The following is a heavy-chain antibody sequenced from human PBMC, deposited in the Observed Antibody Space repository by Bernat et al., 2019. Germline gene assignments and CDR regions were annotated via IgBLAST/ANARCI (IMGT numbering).Heavy chain of an antibody. Sequence: QVQLVESGGGVVQPGRSLRLSCAASGFTFSSYGMHWVRQAPGKGLEWVAVIWYDGSNKYYADSVKGRFTISRDNSKNTLYLQMNSLRAEDTAVYYCAREGDCSGGSCYSYLHWYFDLWGRGTLVTVSS. V-gene: IGHV3-33*01. CDR1: GFTFSSYG. CDR2: IWYDGSNK. D-gene: IGHD2-15*01. CDR3: AREGDCSGGSCYSYLHWYFDL. J-gene: IGHJ2*01.